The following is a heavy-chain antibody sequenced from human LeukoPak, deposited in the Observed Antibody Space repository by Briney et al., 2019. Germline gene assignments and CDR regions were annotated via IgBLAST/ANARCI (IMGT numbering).Heavy chain of an antibody. Sequence: SETLSLTCAVYGGSFSGYYWSWIRQPPGKGLEWIAEINHSGSTNYNPSLKSRVTISVDTSKNQFSLKLSSVTAADTAVYYCASSDSSSWYVRVVYYVYWGQGTLVTVSS. D-gene: IGHD6-13*01. J-gene: IGHJ4*02. CDR2: INHSGST. CDR3: ASSDSSSWYVRVVYYVY. V-gene: IGHV4-34*01. CDR1: GGSFSGYY.